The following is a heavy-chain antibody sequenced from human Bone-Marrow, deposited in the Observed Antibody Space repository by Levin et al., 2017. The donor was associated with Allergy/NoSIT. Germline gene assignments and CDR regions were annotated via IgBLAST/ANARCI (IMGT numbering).Heavy chain of an antibody. J-gene: IGHJ5*02. CDR3: AGCRVEPTAPGWCNWFDH. CDR2: INSGGTGT. Sequence: LSLTCAAAGFTGNRYAMKWGRKAPGKGLEWVSSINSGGTGTYYADSVKGRCTISRDNSKSTLSLQMDSLRAEDTGLFFCAGCRVEPTAPGWCNWFDHWGQGALVTVSS. V-gene: IGHV3-23*01. CDR1: GFTGNRYA. D-gene: IGHD6-13*01.